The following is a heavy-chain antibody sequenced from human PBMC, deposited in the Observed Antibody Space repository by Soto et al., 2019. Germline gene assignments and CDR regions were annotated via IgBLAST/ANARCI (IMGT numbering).Heavy chain of an antibody. CDR2: VSGYNRNT. J-gene: IGHJ4*02. Sequence: QVQLVQSGAEVKRPGASVKVSCQTSGYTFSNYGVTWVRQAPGQGLEWVGWVSGYNRNTNYAQKFQDRVTLTTDTTRRTASMELRGLRSDDTAVYFCARARQWEPIPYCGQGTQVTVSS. CDR1: GYTFSNYG. CDR3: ARARQWEPIPY. D-gene: IGHD1-26*01. V-gene: IGHV1-18*01.